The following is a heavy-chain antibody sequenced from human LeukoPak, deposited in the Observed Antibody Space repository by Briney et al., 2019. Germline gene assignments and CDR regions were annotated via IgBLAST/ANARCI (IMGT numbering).Heavy chain of an antibody. CDR1: GFTFSSYA. Sequence: PGGSLRLSCAASGFTFSSYAMGWVRQAPGKGLEWVSAIGGSGGSTYYADSVKGRFTISRDNSKNTLYLQMNSLRAEDTAVYYCAKVALMGLYAYYMDVWGKGTTVTVSS. CDR3: AKVALMGLYAYYMDV. J-gene: IGHJ6*03. D-gene: IGHD2-8*01. V-gene: IGHV3-23*01. CDR2: IGGSGGST.